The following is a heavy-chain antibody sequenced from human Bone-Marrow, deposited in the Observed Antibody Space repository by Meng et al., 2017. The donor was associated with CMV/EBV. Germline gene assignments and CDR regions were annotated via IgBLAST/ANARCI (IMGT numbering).Heavy chain of an antibody. CDR3: ARLYCSSTSCYNY. CDR2: INPNSGGT. Sequence: ASVKVSCKASGYTFTGYYMHWVRQAPGQGLEWMGWINPNSGGTNYAQKFQGRVTMTRDTSISTAYMELSRLRSDDTAVYYCARLYCSSTSCYNYWGQGTLVTGSS. D-gene: IGHD2-2*02. V-gene: IGHV1-2*02. CDR1: GYTFTGYY. J-gene: IGHJ4*02.